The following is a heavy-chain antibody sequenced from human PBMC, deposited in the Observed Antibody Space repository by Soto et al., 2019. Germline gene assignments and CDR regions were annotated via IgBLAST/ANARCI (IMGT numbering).Heavy chain of an antibody. CDR2: IHSSGGT. J-gene: IGHJ4*02. CDR3: GRLAEAATGHTDSDF. D-gene: IGHD2-15*01. V-gene: IGHV4-39*02. Sequence: QLQLQETGPGLVKPSETLSLTCTVSGASIKSRNYFWGWIRQPPGKGLEFVGSIHSSGGTYYNPSLKSRVTVSVDLSNSHFSLSLKSLTATDTAVYYCGRLAEAATGHTDSDFWGQGTLVTVSS. CDR1: GASIKSRNYF.